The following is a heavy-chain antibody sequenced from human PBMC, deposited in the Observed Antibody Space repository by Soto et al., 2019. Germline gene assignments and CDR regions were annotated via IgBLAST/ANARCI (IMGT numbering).Heavy chain of an antibody. D-gene: IGHD3-22*01. V-gene: IGHV4-31*03. CDR3: ARGGYYDSSGYYGY. CDR1: GDPITSGGFF. Sequence: SETLSLTCTLSGDPITSGGFFWTWIRQHPAKGLEWIGYIYYSGVTYYNPSLRSRATISVDTSKNQFSLNLSSVTAADTAMYYCARGGYYDSSGYYGYWGQGTLVTVSS. CDR2: IYYSGVT. J-gene: IGHJ4*02.